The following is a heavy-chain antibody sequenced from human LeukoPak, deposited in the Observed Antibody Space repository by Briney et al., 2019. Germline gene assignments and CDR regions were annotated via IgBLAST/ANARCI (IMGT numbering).Heavy chain of an antibody. CDR1: GYTFTSYG. Sequence: ASVTVSCTASGYTFTSYGISWVRQAPGQGLEWMGWISAYNGNTNYAQKLQGRVTMTTDTSTSTAYMELRSLRSDDTAVYYCARLSRVVRDGYNQFDYWGQGTLVTVSS. D-gene: IGHD5-24*01. V-gene: IGHV1-18*01. J-gene: IGHJ4*02. CDR2: ISAYNGNT. CDR3: ARLSRVVRDGYNQFDY.